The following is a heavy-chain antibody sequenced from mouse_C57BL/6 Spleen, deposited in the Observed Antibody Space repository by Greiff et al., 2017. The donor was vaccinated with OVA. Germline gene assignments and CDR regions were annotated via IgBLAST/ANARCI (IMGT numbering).Heavy chain of an antibody. CDR3: ARGGPGTPFDD. V-gene: IGHV5-17*01. J-gene: IGHJ2*01. Sequence: EVQGVESGGGLVKPGGSLKLSCAASGFTFSDYGMHWVRQAPEKGLEWVAYISSGSSTICYAETVKGRFTISRDNAKNTLFLQLTSLRSEDTAMYYCARGGPGTPFDDWGKGTTLTVSS. CDR2: ISSGSSTI. D-gene: IGHD4-1*01. CDR1: GFTFSDYG.